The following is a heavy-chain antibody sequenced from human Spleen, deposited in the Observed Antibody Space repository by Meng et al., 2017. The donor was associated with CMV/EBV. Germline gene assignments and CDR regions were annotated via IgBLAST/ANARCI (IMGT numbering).Heavy chain of an antibody. CDR2: INHSGST. D-gene: IGHD2-2*03. CDR3: ARGVDIVVVPAATGRYYYGMDV. Sequence: GSLRLSCAVYGGSFSGYYWSWIRQPPGKGLEWIGEINHSGSTNYNPSLKSRVTISVDTSKNQFSLKLSSVTAADTAVYYCARGVDIVVVPAATGRYYYGMDVWGQGTTVTVSS. CDR1: GGSFSGYY. J-gene: IGHJ6*02. V-gene: IGHV4-34*01.